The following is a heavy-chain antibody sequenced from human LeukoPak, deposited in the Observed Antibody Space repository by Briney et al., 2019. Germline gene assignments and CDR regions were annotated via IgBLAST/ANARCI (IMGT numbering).Heavy chain of an antibody. J-gene: IGHJ4*02. V-gene: IGHV1-69*04. CDR1: GGTFSSYA. CDR3: ARDNPPYCNGGSCYSY. D-gene: IGHD2-15*01. Sequence: ASVKVSCKASGGTFSSYAISWVRQAPGQGLEWMGRIIPILGVANYAQNFQGRVTVTADESTGTAYMELSSLRPDDTAIYYCARDNPPYCNGGSCYSYWGQGTLVTVSS. CDR2: IIPILGVA.